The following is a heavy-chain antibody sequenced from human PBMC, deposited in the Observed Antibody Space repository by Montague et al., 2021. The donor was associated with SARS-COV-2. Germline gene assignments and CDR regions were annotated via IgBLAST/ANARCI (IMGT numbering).Heavy chain of an antibody. D-gene: IGHD5-18*01. CDR1: GFTFSKFG. CDR3: DSTNFFDY. J-gene: IGHJ4*02. V-gene: IGHV3-23*05. CDR2: IDPAGSAT. Sequence: SLRLSCAASGFTFSKFGMSWVRQAPGKGLEWVSTIDPAGSATYYADSVRGRFTISRDNSKNILSLRMNSLTADDTAVYYCDSTNFFDYWGQGTLITVSS.